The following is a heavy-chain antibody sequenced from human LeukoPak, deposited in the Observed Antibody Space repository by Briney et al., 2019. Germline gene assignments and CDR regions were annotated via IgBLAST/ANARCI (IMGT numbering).Heavy chain of an antibody. CDR2: IRSKANNYAT. V-gene: IGHV3-73*01. Sequence: PGGSLRLSCAASGFTFSGSAIHWVRQASGKGLEWDGRIRSKANNYATTYAASVKGRFTISRDDSKNTVHLQMNSLKTEDTAVYWCTRRTGSGSYYFDYWGQGTLVTVSS. CDR3: TRRTGSGSYYFDY. CDR1: GFTFSGSA. J-gene: IGHJ4*02. D-gene: IGHD3-10*01.